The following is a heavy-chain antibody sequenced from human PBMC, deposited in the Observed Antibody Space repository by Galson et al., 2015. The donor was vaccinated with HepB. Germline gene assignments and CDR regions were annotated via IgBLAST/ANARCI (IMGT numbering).Heavy chain of an antibody. Sequence: LSLTCTVSGGSISSYYWSWIRQPPGKGLEWIGYIYYSGSTNYNPSLKSRVTISVDTSKNQFSLKLSSVTAADTAVYYCAREGPQSIAAAGEVAFDIWGQGTMVTVSS. CDR2: IYYSGST. CDR1: GGSISSYY. V-gene: IGHV4-59*01. CDR3: AREGPQSIAAAGEVAFDI. D-gene: IGHD6-13*01. J-gene: IGHJ3*02.